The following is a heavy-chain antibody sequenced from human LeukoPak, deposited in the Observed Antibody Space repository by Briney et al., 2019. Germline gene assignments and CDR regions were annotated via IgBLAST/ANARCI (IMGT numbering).Heavy chain of an antibody. Sequence: GGSLRLSCAASGFTFSSYWMSWVRQAPGKGLEWVANIKQDRSEKYYVDSVKGRFTISRDNAKNSLYLQMNSLRAEDTAVYYCARPSAGTYYDFWSGYFSDAFDIWGQGTMVTVSS. CDR1: GFTFSSYW. J-gene: IGHJ3*02. V-gene: IGHV3-7*01. D-gene: IGHD3-3*01. CDR3: ARPSAGTYYDFWSGYFSDAFDI. CDR2: IKQDRSEK.